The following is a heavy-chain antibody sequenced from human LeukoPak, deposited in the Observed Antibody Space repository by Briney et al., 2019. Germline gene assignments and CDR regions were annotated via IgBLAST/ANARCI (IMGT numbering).Heavy chain of an antibody. CDR3: AKNSGWYWYDAFDI. CDR2: ISGGGGST. D-gene: IGHD6-19*01. V-gene: IGHV3-23*01. J-gene: IGHJ3*02. CDR1: GFTFSTCA. Sequence: GGSLRLSCEASGFTFSTCAMSWVGQAPGKGVEWVSGISGGGGSTFYADSVKGRFTISRDTSKNTVYLQINSLRVEDTALYYCAKNSGWYWYDAFDIWGQGTMVTVSS.